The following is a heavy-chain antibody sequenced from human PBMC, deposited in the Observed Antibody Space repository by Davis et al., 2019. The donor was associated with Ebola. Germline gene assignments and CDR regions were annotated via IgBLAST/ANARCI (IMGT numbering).Heavy chain of an antibody. V-gene: IGHV3-30-3*01. CDR3: ARAGGSSSNAPDY. CDR2: IPYDGSNK. J-gene: IGHJ4*02. Sequence: GESLKISCAASGFTFSSYAMHWVRQAPGKGLEWVAVIPYDGSNKYYADSVKGRFTISRDNSKNTLYLQMNSLRAEDTAVYYCARAGGSSSNAPDYWGQGTLVTVSS. D-gene: IGHD6-6*01. CDR1: GFTFSSYA.